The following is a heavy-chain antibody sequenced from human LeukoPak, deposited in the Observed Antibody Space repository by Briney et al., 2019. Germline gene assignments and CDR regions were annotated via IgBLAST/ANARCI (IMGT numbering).Heavy chain of an antibody. D-gene: IGHD2-2*02. CDR2: VYPAGSYL. V-gene: IGHV5-51*01. Sequence: GESLKISCKVPEFDFDDYWIGWVRQVPGRGLEWMGIVYPAGSYLHYSPSFQGRVSISVDRSVSTAYLQWTSLKASDSGIYFCARRKYLDTYLDPWGQGTLVTVSS. CDR1: EFDFDDYW. J-gene: IGHJ5*02. CDR3: ARRKYLDTYLDP.